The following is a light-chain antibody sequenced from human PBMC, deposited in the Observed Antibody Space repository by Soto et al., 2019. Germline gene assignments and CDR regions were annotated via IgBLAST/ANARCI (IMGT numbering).Light chain of an antibody. Sequence: ERVLTQSAATLSVSAGEGATLSCRASQTVRNNYLAWYQQKPGQAPRLLIFGASSRATGTPDRFSGSGSGTDFTLTISRLEPEAFAVYYCQQYGSSPPWTFGQGTKVDIK. CDR2: GAS. V-gene: IGKV3-20*01. CDR3: QQYGSSPPWT. CDR1: QTVRNNY. J-gene: IGKJ1*01.